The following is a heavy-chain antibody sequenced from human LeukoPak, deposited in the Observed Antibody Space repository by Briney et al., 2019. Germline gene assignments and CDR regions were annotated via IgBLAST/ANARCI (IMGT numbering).Heavy chain of an antibody. Sequence: SETLSLTCTVCGGSISTITYYWGWIRQPPGKGLEWVGHMYYRGNTFYNPSLKSRVTISVDTSKNQFSLKLRSVTAADTAVYYCARLYGNYQNYFDYWGQGTLVTVSS. CDR3: ARLYGNYQNYFDY. D-gene: IGHD1-7*01. CDR2: MYYRGNT. V-gene: IGHV4-39*07. J-gene: IGHJ4*02. CDR1: GGSISTITYY.